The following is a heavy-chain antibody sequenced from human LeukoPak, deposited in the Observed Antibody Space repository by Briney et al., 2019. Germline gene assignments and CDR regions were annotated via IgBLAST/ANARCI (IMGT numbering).Heavy chain of an antibody. J-gene: IGHJ5*01. CDR3: ARDLWNFYDDSGYNRDFDS. D-gene: IGHD3-22*01. CDR1: TSR. CDR2: IGTYGGDT. Sequence: ASVKVSCKATSRISWVRQAPGQGLEWMGWIGTYGGDTYYAQKFQGRITVTTDTSTSTVYMELRNLRSDDTTVYYCARDLWNFYDDSGYNRDFDSWGQGTLVTVSS. V-gene: IGHV1-18*01.